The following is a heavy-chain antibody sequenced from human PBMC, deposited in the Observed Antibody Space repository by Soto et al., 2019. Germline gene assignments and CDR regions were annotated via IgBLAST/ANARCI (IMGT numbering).Heavy chain of an antibody. J-gene: IGHJ4*02. CDR3: ARLNDFWSGYKY. Sequence: QVQLQESGPGLVKPSGTLSLTCDVSGGSIGSSNWWSWVRQPPGKGLEWIGEIYHTGSTNYNPSLKSRVTISVDKSKNQFSLKLTSVTAADTAVYYCARLNDFWSGYKYWGQGTLVTVSS. CDR2: IYHTGST. V-gene: IGHV4-4*02. CDR1: GGSIGSSNW. D-gene: IGHD3-3*01.